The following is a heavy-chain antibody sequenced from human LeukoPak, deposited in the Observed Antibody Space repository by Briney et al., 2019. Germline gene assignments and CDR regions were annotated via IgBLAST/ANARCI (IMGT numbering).Heavy chain of an antibody. CDR3: ARWGYSXGS. J-gene: IGHJ5*01. Sequence: PGGSLRLXCAXXXXXXXXYXXXXXXXAXGXGLVWVSRISTXXXXXTYADSVKGRFTVSRDNAKNTLYLQMNSLRAEXTXXYXCARWGYSXGSWGXGTLVTVSS. D-gene: IGHD6-19*01. CDR2: ISTXXXXX. V-gene: IGHV3-74*01. CDR1: XXXXXXYX.